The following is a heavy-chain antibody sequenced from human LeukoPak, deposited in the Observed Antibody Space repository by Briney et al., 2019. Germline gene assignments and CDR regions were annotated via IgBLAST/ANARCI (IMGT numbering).Heavy chain of an antibody. J-gene: IGHJ4*02. D-gene: IGHD6-6*01. CDR3: ARVWGGQLVLDY. CDR2: MYHSGST. Sequence: SETPSLTCTVSGHSISSGYYWGWIRQSPGKGLEWIGSMYHSGSTNYNPSLKSRVTISVDTSKNQFSLKLSSVTAADTAVYYCARVWGGQLVLDYWGQGTLVTVSS. V-gene: IGHV4-38-2*02. CDR1: GHSISSGYY.